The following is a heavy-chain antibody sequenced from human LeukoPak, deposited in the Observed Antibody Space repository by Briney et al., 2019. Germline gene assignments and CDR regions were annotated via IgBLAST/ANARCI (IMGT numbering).Heavy chain of an antibody. Sequence: SETLSLTCTVSGGSISSSSYYWGWIRQPPGKGLEWIGSIYYSGSTYYNPSLKSRVTISVDTSKNQFSPKLSSVTAADTAVYYWARGRTTKTLGAFDIWGQGTMVTVSS. CDR3: ARGRTTKTLGAFDI. D-gene: IGHD1-1*01. CDR1: GGSISSSSYY. J-gene: IGHJ3*02. CDR2: IYYSGST. V-gene: IGHV4-39*07.